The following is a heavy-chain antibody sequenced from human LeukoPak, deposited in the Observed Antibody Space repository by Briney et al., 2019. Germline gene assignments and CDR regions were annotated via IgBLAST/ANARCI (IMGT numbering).Heavy chain of an antibody. V-gene: IGHV3-48*03. CDR1: GFSFSEYE. CDR3: ARDNTREDAPLDF. J-gene: IGHJ4*02. CDR2: INSRGTDI. Sequence: GGSLRLSCAGSGFSFSEYEMNWVRQAPGKGLEWVSFINSRGTDIYYADSVKGRVTISRDNAKNSMYLQMNSLRAEDTAIYFCARDNTREDAPLDFWGQGTLVTVSS. D-gene: IGHD2-15*01.